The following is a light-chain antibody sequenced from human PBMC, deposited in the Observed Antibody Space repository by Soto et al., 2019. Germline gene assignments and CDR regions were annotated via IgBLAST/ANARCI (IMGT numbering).Light chain of an antibody. CDR2: GSS. CDR1: QSVSNNY. CDR3: QQYGSSPPYT. Sequence: DIVMTQSPDSLAVSLGERATLSCRASQSVSNNYFAWYQQKPGQAPRLLIFGSSDRATGIPDRFSGSGSGTDFTLTISRLEPEDFAVYYCQQYGSSPPYTFGQGTKLEIK. J-gene: IGKJ2*01. V-gene: IGKV3-20*01.